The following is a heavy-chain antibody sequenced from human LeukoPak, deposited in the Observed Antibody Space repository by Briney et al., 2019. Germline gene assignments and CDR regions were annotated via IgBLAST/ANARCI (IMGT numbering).Heavy chain of an antibody. V-gene: IGHV3-48*01. CDR1: GFTFSSYS. CDR2: ISSSSSTL. J-gene: IGHJ4*02. D-gene: IGHD5-18*01. Sequence: GGSLRLSCAASGFTFSSYSMNWVRQAPGKGLEWVSYISSSSSTLYYADSVKGRLTISRDNAKNSLYLQMNSLRAEDTAVYYCARDPARGYSYGALYWGQGTLVTVSS. CDR3: ARDPARGYSYGALY.